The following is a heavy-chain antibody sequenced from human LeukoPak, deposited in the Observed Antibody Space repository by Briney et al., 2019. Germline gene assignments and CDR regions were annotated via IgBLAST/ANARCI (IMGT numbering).Heavy chain of an antibody. J-gene: IGHJ4*02. D-gene: IGHD6-19*01. CDR1: GYTLTELS. CDR2: FGTKDGET. Sequence: ASVKVSCKVSGYTLTELSMQWVRQAPGKGLEWMGGFGTKDGETIYAEKFQGRVTMTEDTSTDTAYMELSSLRSEDTAVYYCSTLIAVAIDFDYWGQGTLVTVSS. V-gene: IGHV1-24*01. CDR3: STLIAVAIDFDY.